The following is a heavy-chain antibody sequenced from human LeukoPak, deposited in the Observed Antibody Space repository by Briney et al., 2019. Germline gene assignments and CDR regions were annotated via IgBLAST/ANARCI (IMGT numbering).Heavy chain of an antibody. D-gene: IGHD2-15*01. J-gene: IGHJ5*02. CDR3: ARGPPYYCSGGSCDGHWFDP. Sequence: GRSLRLSCAASGFTFSSYGMHWVRQAPGKGLEWVAVIWYDGSNKYYADSVKGRFTISRDNSKNTLYLQMNSLRAEDTAVYYCARGPPYYCSGGSCDGHWFDPWGQGTLVTVSS. CDR1: GFTFSSYG. CDR2: IWYDGSNK. V-gene: IGHV3-33*01.